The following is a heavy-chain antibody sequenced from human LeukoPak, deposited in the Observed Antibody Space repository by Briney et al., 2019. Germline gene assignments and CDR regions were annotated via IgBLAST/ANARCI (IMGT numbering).Heavy chain of an antibody. Sequence: SETLSLTCAVSGGSITSGNWWSWVRQPPGKGLEWIGEIYHSGSTNYNPSLKSRVTISVDKSKNQFPLILNSVTAADTAVYYCARGVPAAGSIRFDPWGQGTLATVSS. CDR2: IYHSGST. CDR1: GGSITSGNW. V-gene: IGHV4-4*02. D-gene: IGHD6-13*01. J-gene: IGHJ5*02. CDR3: ARGVPAAGSIRFDP.